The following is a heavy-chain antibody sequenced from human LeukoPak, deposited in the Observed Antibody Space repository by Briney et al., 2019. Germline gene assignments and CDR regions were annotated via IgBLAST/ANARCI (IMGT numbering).Heavy chain of an antibody. CDR1: GGSISSYY. Sequence: SETLSLTCTVSGGSISSYYWSWLRQPPGKGLEWIGYIYYSGSTNYNPSLKSRVTISVDTSKNQFSLKLSSVTAADTAVYYCARGAPGPAARVTNWFDPWGQGTLVTVSS. D-gene: IGHD2-2*01. V-gene: IGHV4-59*12. CDR2: IYYSGST. J-gene: IGHJ5*02. CDR3: ARGAPGPAARVTNWFDP.